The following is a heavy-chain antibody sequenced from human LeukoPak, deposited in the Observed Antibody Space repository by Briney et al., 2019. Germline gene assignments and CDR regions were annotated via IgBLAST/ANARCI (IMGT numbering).Heavy chain of an antibody. V-gene: IGHV4-34*01. CDR1: GGSFSGYY. J-gene: IGHJ6*02. CDR3: ARGPRVVRGVIKATTPYYGMDV. Sequence: SETLSLTCAVYGGSFSGYYWSWIRQPPGKGLEWIGEINHSGSTNYNPSLESRVTISVDTSKNQFSLKLSSVTAADTAVYYCARGPRVVRGVIKATTPYYGMDVWGQGTTVTVSS. CDR2: INHSGST. D-gene: IGHD3-10*01.